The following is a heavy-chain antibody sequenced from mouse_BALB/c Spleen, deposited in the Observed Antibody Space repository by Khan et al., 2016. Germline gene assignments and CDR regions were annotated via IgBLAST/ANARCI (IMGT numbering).Heavy chain of an antibody. J-gene: IGHJ1*01. CDR1: GYTLTSYD. D-gene: IGHD1-1*01. Sequence: QVQLQQSEAELVNPGASVKLSCKPTGYTLTSYDINWVRQRPEKGLKRIVWIFPGDGSTKYNKKFKAKATLTTDKSSSPASMQLSRLTSEDAAVYLCARLYGSTYWYLDVWGAGTTVTVSS. CDR3: ARLYGSTYWYLDV. CDR2: IFPGDGST. V-gene: IGHV1-85*01.